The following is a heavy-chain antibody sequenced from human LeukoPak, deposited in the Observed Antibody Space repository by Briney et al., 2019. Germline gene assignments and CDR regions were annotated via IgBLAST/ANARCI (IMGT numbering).Heavy chain of an antibody. V-gene: IGHV3-49*03. CDR1: GFTFGDYA. D-gene: IGHD3-9*01. CDR3: TRVPYYAILTGPDY. CDR2: IRSKAYGGTT. J-gene: IGHJ4*02. Sequence: GGSLRLSCTASGFTFGDYAMSWFRQAPGKGLEWVGFIRSKAYGGTTEYAASVKGRFTISRDDSKSIAYLQMNSLKTEDTAVYYCTRVPYYAILTGPDYWGQGTLVTVCS.